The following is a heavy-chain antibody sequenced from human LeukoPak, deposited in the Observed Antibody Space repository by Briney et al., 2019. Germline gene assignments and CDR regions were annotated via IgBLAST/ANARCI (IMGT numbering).Heavy chain of an antibody. CDR2: ISGSGGST. Sequence: GGSLRLSCAASGFTFSSYAMSWVRQAPRKGLEWVSAISGSGGSTYYADSVKGRFTISRDNSKNTLYLQMNSLRAEDTAVYYCAKEWIAAGHYGMDVWGQGTTVTVSS. J-gene: IGHJ6*02. D-gene: IGHD6-13*01. V-gene: IGHV3-23*01. CDR3: AKEWIAAGHYGMDV. CDR1: GFTFSSYA.